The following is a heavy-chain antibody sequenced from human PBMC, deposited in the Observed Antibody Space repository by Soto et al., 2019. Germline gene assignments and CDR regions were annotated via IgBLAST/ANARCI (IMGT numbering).Heavy chain of an antibody. CDR3: ARRLEVVPASMGVLFEY. J-gene: IGHJ4*01. V-gene: IGHV4-34*01. CDR2: INHSGST. CDR1: GASFSGYY. D-gene: IGHD2-2*01. Sequence: SVALSLTCAVYGASFSGYYWSWIRQPPGKGLEWIGEINHSGSTNYNPSLKSRVTISVDTSKNQFSLKLSSVTAADTAVYYCARRLEVVPASMGVLFEYWGHGSLATDPS.